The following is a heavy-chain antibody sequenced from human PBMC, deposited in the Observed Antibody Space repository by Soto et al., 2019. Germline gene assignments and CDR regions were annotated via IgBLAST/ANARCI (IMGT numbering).Heavy chain of an antibody. J-gene: IGHJ6*02. D-gene: IGHD2-15*01. V-gene: IGHV1-18*01. CDR1: AYPFTSYG. CDR3: ARGFLSVLPYYYYGLDV. Sequence: QVQLVQSGVEVNNPGASVRVSCKASAYPFTSYGISWVRQAPGQGLEWMGWISVYNGNTNYAREFQGRVTLTTDTSTSTAYMELRSLRSDDTAVYYCARGFLSVLPYYYYGLDVWGQGTTVIVSS. CDR2: ISVYNGNT.